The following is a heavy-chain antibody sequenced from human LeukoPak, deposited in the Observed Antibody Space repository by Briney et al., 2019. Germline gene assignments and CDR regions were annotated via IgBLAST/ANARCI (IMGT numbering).Heavy chain of an antibody. V-gene: IGHV3-64*01. CDR1: GFTFSSYA. CDR2: ISSNGGST. D-gene: IGHD6-19*01. J-gene: IGHJ4*02. Sequence: GGSLRLSCAASGFTFSSYAMHWARQAPGKGLEYVSAISSNGGSTYYANSVKGRFTISRDNSKNTLYLQMGSLRAEDMAVYYCARDWHSSGWYYFDYWGQGTLVTVFS. CDR3: ARDWHSSGWYYFDY.